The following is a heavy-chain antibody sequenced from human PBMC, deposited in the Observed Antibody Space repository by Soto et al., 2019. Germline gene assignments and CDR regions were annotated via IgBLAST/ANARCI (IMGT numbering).Heavy chain of an antibody. J-gene: IGHJ4*01. CDR1: GFIPSSYA. Sequence: GGSLRLSCVVSGFIPSSYAMSWVRQAPGKGLEWVSGISGSGSATSYADSVKGRFTISRDNSKNTLYLQMNSLSAEDTAIYYCAKDAIVVSSSFNYCDFWGQGAMVTVSS. CDR2: ISGSGSAT. CDR3: AKDAIVVSSSFNYCDF. V-gene: IGHV3-23*01. D-gene: IGHD6-13*01.